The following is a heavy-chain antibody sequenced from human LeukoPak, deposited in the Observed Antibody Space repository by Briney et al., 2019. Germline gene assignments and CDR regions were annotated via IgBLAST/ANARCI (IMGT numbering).Heavy chain of an antibody. J-gene: IGHJ6*03. CDR2: ISSSSTYI. CDR1: GFTFSSYS. Sequence: GGSLRLSCAASGFTFSSYSMNWVRQAPGKGLEWVSSISSSSTYIYSADSVKGRFTISRDNAKNSLYLQMNSLRAEDTAVYYCARGSHCGGDCYSPYYFYYMDVWGKGTTVTVSS. CDR3: ARGSHCGGDCYSPYYFYYMDV. V-gene: IGHV3-21*01. D-gene: IGHD2-21*01.